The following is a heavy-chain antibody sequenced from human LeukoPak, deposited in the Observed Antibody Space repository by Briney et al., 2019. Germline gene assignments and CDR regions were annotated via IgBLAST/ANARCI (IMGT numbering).Heavy chain of an antibody. Sequence: GRSLRLSCAASGFTFSSYCMHWVRQAPGKGLEWVAVIWYDGSNKYYEDSVKGRFTISRDNSKNTLYLQMNSPRAEDTAVYYCAKDRPYCSGGSCDPSSLVDYWGQGTLVTVSS. CDR2: IWYDGSNK. CDR1: GFTFSSYC. V-gene: IGHV3-33*06. CDR3: AKDRPYCSGGSCDPSSLVDY. D-gene: IGHD2-15*01. J-gene: IGHJ4*02.